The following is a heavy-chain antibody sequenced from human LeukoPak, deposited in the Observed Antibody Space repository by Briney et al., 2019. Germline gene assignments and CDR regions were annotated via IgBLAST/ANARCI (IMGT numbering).Heavy chain of an antibody. CDR2: IYYSGST. D-gene: IGHD4-17*01. V-gene: IGHV4-39*07. CDR3: ARKDYGDHRGFDY. Sequence: SETLSLTCTVSGGSISSGSYYWGWIRQPPGKGLEWIGRIYYSGSTYYNPSLQSRVTISIDTSKNQFSLKLSSVTAADTAVYYCARKDYGDHRGFDYWGQGTLVTVSS. CDR1: GGSISSGSYY. J-gene: IGHJ4*02.